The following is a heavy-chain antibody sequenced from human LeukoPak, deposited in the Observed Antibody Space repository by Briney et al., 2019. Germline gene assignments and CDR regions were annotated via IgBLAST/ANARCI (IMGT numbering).Heavy chain of an antibody. J-gene: IGHJ6*02. Sequence: PGGSLRLSCEGSGFTFSSYDMHWVRQVTGKGLEWVSAIGTVADTYYPDSVKGRFTISRENAKNSLYLQMNSLRVGDTAVYYCARAGSGNRWANYGMDAWGQGTTVIVSS. CDR1: GFTFSSYD. V-gene: IGHV3-13*01. D-gene: IGHD1-1*01. CDR3: ARAGSGNRWANYGMDA. CDR2: IGTVADT.